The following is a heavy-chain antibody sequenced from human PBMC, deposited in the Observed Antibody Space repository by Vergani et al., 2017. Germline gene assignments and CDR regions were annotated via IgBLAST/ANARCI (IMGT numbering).Heavy chain of an antibody. CDR1: GGSISSGGYY. D-gene: IGHD3-16*02. V-gene: IGHV4-31*03. Sequence: QLQLQESGPGLVKPSQTLSLTCTVSGGSISSGGYYWSWIRQHPGKGLELIGYISYSGSTYYHPSLNSRVTISVGTSKNQFSLKLSSVTAADTAVYYCARSKSDDYVWGSYRYYVSGFDYWGQGTLVTVSS. CDR2: ISYSGST. J-gene: IGHJ4*02. CDR3: ARSKSDDYVWGSYRYYVSGFDY.